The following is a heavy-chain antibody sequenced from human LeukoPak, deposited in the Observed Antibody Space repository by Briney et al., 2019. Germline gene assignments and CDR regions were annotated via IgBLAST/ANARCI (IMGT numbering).Heavy chain of an antibody. CDR3: ARGYSSSWDPNWFDP. CDR2: IYTSGST. D-gene: IGHD6-13*01. CDR1: GGSISSYY. Sequence: SETLSLTCTVSGGSISSYYWSWIRQPAGKGLEWIGRIYTSGSTNYNPSLKSRVTMSVDTSKNQFSLKLSSVTAADTAVYYCARGYSSSWDPNWFDPWGQGTLVTVSS. J-gene: IGHJ5*02. V-gene: IGHV4-4*07.